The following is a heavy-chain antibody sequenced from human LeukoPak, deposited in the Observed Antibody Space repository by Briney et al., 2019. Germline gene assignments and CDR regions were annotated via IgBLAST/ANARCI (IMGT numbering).Heavy chain of an antibody. J-gene: IGHJ4*02. CDR1: GFTFSSYS. D-gene: IGHD5-12*01. Sequence: GGSLRLSCAASGFTFSSYSMNWVRQAPGKGLEWVSSISSSSSYIYYADSVKGRFTISRDNAKNSLYLQMNSLRAEGTAVYYCASALGGYVVGGIGTHYWGQGTLVTVSS. CDR2: ISSSSSYI. V-gene: IGHV3-21*01. CDR3: ASALGGYVVGGIGTHY.